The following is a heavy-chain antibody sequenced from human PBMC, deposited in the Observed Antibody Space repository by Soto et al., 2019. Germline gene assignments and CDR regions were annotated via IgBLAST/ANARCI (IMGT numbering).Heavy chain of an antibody. Sequence: PGGSLRLSCAASGFSFGSYALSWVRQAPGKGLEWVSTISGSDGKTFYADSVKDRFSISRDTSQNTLYLQMNSLRADDTAIYYCARWSYLDYWGQGTRVTVSS. D-gene: IGHD3-3*01. J-gene: IGHJ4*02. CDR3: ARWSYLDY. CDR2: ISGSDGKT. V-gene: IGHV3-23*01. CDR1: GFSFGSYA.